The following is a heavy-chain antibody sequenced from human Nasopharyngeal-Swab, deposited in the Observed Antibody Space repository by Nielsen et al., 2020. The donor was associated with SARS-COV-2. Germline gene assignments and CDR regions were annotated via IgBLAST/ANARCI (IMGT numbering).Heavy chain of an antibody. CDR1: GFTFSSYA. CDR3: AKDLAAQNYYYYGMDV. J-gene: IGHJ6*02. Sequence: GESLKISCAASGFTFSSYAMHWVRQAPGKGLEWVSAISGSGGSTYYADSVKGRFTISRDNSKNTLYLQMNSLRAEDTAVYYCAKDLAAQNYYYYGMDVWGQGTTVTVSS. D-gene: IGHD6-6*01. V-gene: IGHV3-23*01. CDR2: ISGSGGST.